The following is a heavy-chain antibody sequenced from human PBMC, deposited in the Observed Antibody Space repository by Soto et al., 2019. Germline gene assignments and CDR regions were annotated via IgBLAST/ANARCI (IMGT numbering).Heavy chain of an antibody. CDR3: ARGRTEYYYYGMDV. CDR2: IWYDGSNK. J-gene: IGHJ6*02. V-gene: IGHV3-33*01. Sequence: SLRLSCAASGFTFSSYGMHWVRQAPGKGLEWVAVIWYDGSNKYYADSVKGRFTISRDNSKNTLYLQMNSLRAEDTAVYYCARGRTEYYYYGMDVWGQGTTVTVSS. CDR1: GFTFSSYG.